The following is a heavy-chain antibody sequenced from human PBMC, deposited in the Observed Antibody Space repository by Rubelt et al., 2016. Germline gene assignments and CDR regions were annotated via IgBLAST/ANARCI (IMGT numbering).Heavy chain of an antibody. CDR2: INAGYGDT. V-gene: IGHV1-3*01. CDR1: GYTFSSYA. Sequence: PGDSVKVSCKASGYTFSSYAIHWVRQAPGQRLEWMGWINAGYGDTRYSPNFQGRLTITRDTSATTAYMELSSLRSEDTAVYCCASALPAAGCFDYWGQGTLVTVSS. J-gene: IGHJ4*02. D-gene: IGHD6-13*01. CDR3: ASALPAAGCFDY.